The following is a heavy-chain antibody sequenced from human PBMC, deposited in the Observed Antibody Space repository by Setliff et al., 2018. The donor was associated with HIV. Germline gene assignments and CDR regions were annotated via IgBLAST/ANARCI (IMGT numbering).Heavy chain of an antibody. V-gene: IGHV4-39*01. D-gene: IGHD2-2*02. CDR3: ARYTSKLDWFDP. Sequence: SETLSLTCTVSGDSITNDDYYWGWIRQPPGKGLEWIAIIHYNGRTYYDPSLKSRVTIFADTSKTQFYLKLRSVTASDTAVYYCARYTSKLDWFDPWGQGTLVTV. CDR2: IHYNGRT. CDR1: GDSITNDDYY. J-gene: IGHJ5*02.